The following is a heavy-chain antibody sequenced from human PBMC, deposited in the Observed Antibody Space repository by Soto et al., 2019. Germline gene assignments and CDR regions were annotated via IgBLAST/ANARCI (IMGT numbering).Heavy chain of an antibody. CDR3: AREGNYYDSSGSPAEYFQH. Sequence: SETLSLTCTVSGGSISSGGYYWSWIRQPPGKGLEWIGYIYYSGSTNYNPSLKSRVTISVDTSKNQFSLKLSSVTAADTAVYYCAREGNYYDSSGSPAEYFQHWGQGTLVTVSS. D-gene: IGHD3-22*01. V-gene: IGHV4-61*08. CDR1: GGSISSGGYY. CDR2: IYYSGST. J-gene: IGHJ1*01.